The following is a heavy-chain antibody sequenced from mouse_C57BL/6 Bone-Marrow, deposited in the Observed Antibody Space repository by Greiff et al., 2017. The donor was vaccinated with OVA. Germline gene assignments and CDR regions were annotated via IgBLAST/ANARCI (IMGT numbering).Heavy chain of an antibody. CDR3: ARWEKYYYYGYDGFAY. D-gene: IGHD2-2*01. J-gene: IGHJ3*01. V-gene: IGHV1-81*01. CDR1: GYTFTSYG. Sequence: QVQLQQSGAELARPGASVKLSCKASGYTFTSYGISWVKQRTGQGLEWIGEIYPRSGNTYYNEKFKDKATLTADKSSSTAYMQLSSLTSEDSAVYYCARWEKYYYYGYDGFAYWGQGTLVTVSA. CDR2: IYPRSGNT.